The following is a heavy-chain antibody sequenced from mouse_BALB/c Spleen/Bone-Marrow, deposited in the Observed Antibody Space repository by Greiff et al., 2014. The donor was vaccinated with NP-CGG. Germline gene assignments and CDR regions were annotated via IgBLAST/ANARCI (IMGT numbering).Heavy chain of an antibody. J-gene: IGHJ2*01. V-gene: IGHV1-9*01. CDR2: ILPGSGST. CDR1: GYTFSSYW. Sequence: VQVVESGAELMKPGASVKISCKATGYTFSSYWIEWVKQRPGHGLEGIGEILPGSGSTNYNEKFKGKATFTADTSSSTAYMQLSSLTSEDSAVYYCARNLYYFDYWGQGTTLTVSS. CDR3: ARNLYYFDY.